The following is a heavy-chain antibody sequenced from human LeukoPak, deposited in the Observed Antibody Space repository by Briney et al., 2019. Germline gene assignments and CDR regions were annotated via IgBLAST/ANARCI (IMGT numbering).Heavy chain of an antibody. CDR2: MNPNSGGT. Sequence: ASVKVSCKASGYTFIDYFLHWLRQAPGQGLEWMGWMNPNSGGTKYAQTFQGRVTLTRDTSISTAYLELSSLTSDDTAVYFCARQGSNSSGWYPVDDWGQGTLVTVSS. V-gene: IGHV1-2*02. CDR3: ARQGSNSSGWYPVDD. D-gene: IGHD6-19*01. CDR1: GYTFIDYF. J-gene: IGHJ4*02.